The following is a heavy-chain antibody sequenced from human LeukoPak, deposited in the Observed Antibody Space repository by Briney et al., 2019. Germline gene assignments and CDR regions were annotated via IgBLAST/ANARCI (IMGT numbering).Heavy chain of an antibody. V-gene: IGHV3-7*01. J-gene: IGHJ4*02. Sequence: GRSLRLSCAASGFIFSNYAMDWVRQAPGKGLEWVANIKQDGSEKLYLDSLKGRFTISRDNAKNSLYLQMNSLRAEDTAVYYCARIGGSVDIGWFFDYWGQGTLVTVSS. CDR2: IKQDGSEK. CDR3: ARIGGSVDIGWFFDY. D-gene: IGHD6-19*01. CDR1: GFIFSNYA.